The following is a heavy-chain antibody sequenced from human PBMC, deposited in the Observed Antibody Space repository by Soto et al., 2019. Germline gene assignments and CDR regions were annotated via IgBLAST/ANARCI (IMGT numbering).Heavy chain of an antibody. CDR1: GFSLNTDGEG. CDR2: IYWDDDE. Sequence: QLTLKESGPTQVKPTQTLTLTCSFSGFSLNTDGEGVGWVRQPLGEALEWLALIYWDDDERYSPSLKTRLTITKDPSKNQVVLIMTNMDPVDTATYYCAHSRNLITDDAQVGDFDYWGQGTLVTVSS. CDR3: AHSRNLITDDAQVGDFDY. J-gene: IGHJ4*02. V-gene: IGHV2-5*02. D-gene: IGHD3-10*01.